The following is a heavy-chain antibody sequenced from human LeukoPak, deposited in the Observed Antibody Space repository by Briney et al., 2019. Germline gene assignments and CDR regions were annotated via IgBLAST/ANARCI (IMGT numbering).Heavy chain of an antibody. V-gene: IGHV4-31*03. D-gene: IGHD3-9*01. CDR2: IYYSGST. Sequence: SQTLSLTCTVSGGSISSGGYYWRWIRQHPGKGLEWIGYIYYSGSTYYNPSLKSRVTISVDTSKNQFSLKLSSVTAADTAVYYCARALRYFDWLFPGSAVSSRYNWFDPWGQGTLVTVSS. CDR1: GGSISSGGYY. CDR3: ARALRYFDWLFPGSAVSSRYNWFDP. J-gene: IGHJ5*02.